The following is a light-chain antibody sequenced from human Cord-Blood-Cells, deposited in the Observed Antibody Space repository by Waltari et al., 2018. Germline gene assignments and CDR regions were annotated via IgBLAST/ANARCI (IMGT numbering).Light chain of an antibody. V-gene: IGKV1-39*01. CDR2: AAS. CDR3: QQSYSTAYT. J-gene: IGKJ2*01. Sequence: DVQMTQSPPSLSASVGDRVPITRRARQSISGYLNWYQQKPGKAPKLLSYAASSLQSGVPSRFSGSGSGTDFTLTSRSLQPEDCATCYCQQSYSTAYTFGQGTKLGIK. CDR1: QSISGY.